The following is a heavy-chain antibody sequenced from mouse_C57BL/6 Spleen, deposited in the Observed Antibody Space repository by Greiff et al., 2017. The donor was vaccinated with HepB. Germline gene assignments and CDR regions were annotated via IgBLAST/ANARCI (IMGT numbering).Heavy chain of an antibody. J-gene: IGHJ1*03. CDR3: ARNVYYEYDGWYFDV. V-gene: IGHV1-82*01. CDR2: IYPGDGDT. D-gene: IGHD2-4*01. CDR1: GYAFSSSW. Sequence: QVQLKQSGPELVKPGASVKISCKASGYAFSSSWMNWVKQRPGKGLEWIGRIYPGDGDTNYNGKFKGKATLTADKSSSTAYMQLSSLTSEDSAVYFCARNVYYEYDGWYFDVWGTGTTVTVSS.